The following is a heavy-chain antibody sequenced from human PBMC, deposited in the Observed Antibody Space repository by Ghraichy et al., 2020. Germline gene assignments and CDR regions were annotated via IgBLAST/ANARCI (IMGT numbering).Heavy chain of an antibody. Sequence: GGPLRLSCAASGLTFSSYWMHWVRQAPGKGLEWVSHIKTDGSTTNYADSVRGRFTISRDNAKNTLYLQMNSLRADDTAVYYCSTSPRADRGNYWGQGTLVTVSS. CDR2: IKTDGSTT. D-gene: IGHD3-10*01. V-gene: IGHV3-74*01. CDR3: STSPRADRGNY. J-gene: IGHJ4*02. CDR1: GLTFSSYW.